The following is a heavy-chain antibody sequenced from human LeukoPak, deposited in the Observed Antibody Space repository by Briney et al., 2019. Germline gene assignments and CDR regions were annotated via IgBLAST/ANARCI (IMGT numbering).Heavy chain of an antibody. CDR1: GYTFTSYG. CDR3: ARGTGIAVAGYYYYYYMDV. V-gene: IGHV1-18*01. Sequence: GASVKVSCKASGYTFTSYGISWVRQAPGQGLEWMGWISAYNGNTNYAQKLQGRVTMTTDTSTSTAYMELRSLRSDDTAVYYCARGTGIAVAGYYYYYYMDVWGKGTTVTISS. J-gene: IGHJ6*03. D-gene: IGHD6-19*01. CDR2: ISAYNGNT.